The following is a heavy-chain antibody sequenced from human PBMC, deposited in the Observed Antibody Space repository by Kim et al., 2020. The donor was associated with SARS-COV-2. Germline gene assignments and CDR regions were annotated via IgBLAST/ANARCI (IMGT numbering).Heavy chain of an antibody. CDR3: ARGTVKDGLDV. V-gene: IGHV3-74*01. D-gene: IGHD4-17*01. J-gene: IGHJ6*02. Sequence: LSLTCAASGFTFSNYWMNWVRQVPGKGLVWVSRMNSDGSSTNYADSVKGRFTISRDNAKNTLYLQMNSLRAQDTAVFYCARGTVKDGLDVWGQGTTVTVSS. CDR2: MNSDGSST. CDR1: GFTFSNYW.